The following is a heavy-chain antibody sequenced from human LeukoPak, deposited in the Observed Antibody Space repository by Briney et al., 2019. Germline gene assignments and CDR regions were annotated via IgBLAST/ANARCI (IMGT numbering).Heavy chain of an antibody. J-gene: IGHJ6*03. CDR1: GGSISSYY. CDR2: INHSRSS. CDR3: ARVTMVRGVIAPRRNYYYYMDV. V-gene: IGHV4-34*01. Sequence: SETLSLTCTVSGGSISSYYWSWIRQPPGKGLEWIGEINHSRSSNYNPSLKSRVTISVDTSKNQFSLKLSSVTAADTSVYYCARVTMVRGVIAPRRNYYYYMDVWGKGTTVTVSS. D-gene: IGHD3-10*01.